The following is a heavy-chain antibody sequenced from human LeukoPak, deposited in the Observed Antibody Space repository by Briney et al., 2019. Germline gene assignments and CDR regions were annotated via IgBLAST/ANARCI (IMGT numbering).Heavy chain of an antibody. Sequence: GGSLRLSCAASGFTFSSYWMHWVRQAPGKGPVWVSRINTDGSSTSYADSVKGRLTISRDNAKNTLYLQMNSLRAEDTAVYYCARDTYDISGYYYGPFDYWGQGTLVTVSS. CDR1: GFTFSSYW. D-gene: IGHD3-22*01. CDR3: ARDTYDISGYYYGPFDY. J-gene: IGHJ4*02. CDR2: INTDGSST. V-gene: IGHV3-74*01.